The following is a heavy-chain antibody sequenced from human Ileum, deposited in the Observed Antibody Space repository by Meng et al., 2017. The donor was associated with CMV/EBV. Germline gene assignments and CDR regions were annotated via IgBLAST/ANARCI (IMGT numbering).Heavy chain of an antibody. CDR2: IYTDDFKT. Sequence: ASGFTFMKYAMSWVRQAPGKGLEWVSVIYTDDFKTYYADSVKGRFTISRDRSKNTLYLQMNGLRAEDTAMYYCVKDDNDYMGEIGSWGQGTLVTVSS. V-gene: IGHV3-23*03. J-gene: IGHJ5*02. CDR3: VKDDNDYMGEIGS. D-gene: IGHD3-16*01. CDR1: GFTFMKYA.